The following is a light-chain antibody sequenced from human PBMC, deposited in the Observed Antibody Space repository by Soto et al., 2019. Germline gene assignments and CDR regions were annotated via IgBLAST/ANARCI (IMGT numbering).Light chain of an antibody. CDR3: QQSYSTLRT. J-gene: IGKJ1*01. CDR1: QSISRY. CDR2: GAS. Sequence: DIQMTQSPSSLSASVGDRVTITCRASQSISRYLNWYQHKPGEAPRLLMYGASSLQSGVPSRFSGSGSGKDFTLTISSLQPEDFAIYYCQQSYSTLRTFGQGTKVGIK. V-gene: IGKV1-39*01.